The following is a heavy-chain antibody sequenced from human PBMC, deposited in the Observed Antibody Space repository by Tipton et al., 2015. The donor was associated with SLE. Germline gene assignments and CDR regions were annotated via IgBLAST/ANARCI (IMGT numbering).Heavy chain of an antibody. CDR3: AREGGGPGRFDL. D-gene: IGHD1-14*01. CDR2: IYYRGST. CDR1: GGSIRSGDYY. V-gene: IGHV4-31*02. J-gene: IGHJ2*01. Sequence: LRLSCTVSGGSIRSGDYYWSWIRQHSGKGLEWIGYIYYRGSTYYNPSLKSRLTISIDTSKNQSSLKLTSVTAADTAVYFCAREGGGPGRFDLWGRGTLVTVSS.